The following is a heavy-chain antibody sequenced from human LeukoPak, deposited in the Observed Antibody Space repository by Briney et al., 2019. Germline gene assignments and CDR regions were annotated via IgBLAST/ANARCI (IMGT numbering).Heavy chain of an antibody. Sequence: KASETLSLTCTVSGGSISSYYWSWIRQPPGKGLEWIAYIYYSGSTNYNPSLKSRVTISVDTSKNQFSLKLSSVTAADTAVYYCARSTVTCFDYWGQGTLVTVSS. CDR3: ARSTVTCFDY. V-gene: IGHV4-59*08. J-gene: IGHJ4*02. CDR2: IYYSGST. D-gene: IGHD4-17*01. CDR1: GGSISSYY.